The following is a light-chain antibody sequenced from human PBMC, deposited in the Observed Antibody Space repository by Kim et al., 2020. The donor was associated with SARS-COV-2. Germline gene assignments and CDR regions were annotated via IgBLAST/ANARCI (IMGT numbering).Light chain of an antibody. J-gene: IGLJ2*01. CDR1: SSTFRISY. CDR2: KNN. Sequence: RVTIACSGSSSTFRISYIYWYQQLPGTAPQLLIFKNNQWPSGVPDRFSGSKSGTSASLAISGLRSEDETDYYCAAWDYSLSGYVVFGGGTQLTVL. V-gene: IGLV1-47*01. CDR3: AAWDYSLSGYVV.